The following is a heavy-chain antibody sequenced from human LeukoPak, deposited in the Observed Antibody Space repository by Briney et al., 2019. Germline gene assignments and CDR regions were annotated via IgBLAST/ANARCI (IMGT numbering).Heavy chain of an antibody. Sequence: SETLSLTCTVSDGSTSSYYWSWIRQPPGKGLEWIGYIYYSGSTNYNPSLKSRVTISVDTSKKQFSLKLSSVTAADTAVYYCARGLYYYDSSFGYWGQGTLVTVSS. V-gene: IGHV4-59*01. CDR2: IYYSGST. J-gene: IGHJ4*02. CDR3: ARGLYYYDSSFGY. CDR1: DGSTSSYY. D-gene: IGHD3-22*01.